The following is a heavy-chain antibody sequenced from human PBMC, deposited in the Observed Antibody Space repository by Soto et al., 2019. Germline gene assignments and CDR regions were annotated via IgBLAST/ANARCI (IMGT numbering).Heavy chain of an antibody. V-gene: IGHV1-8*01. CDR3: ARMDGFGSLNWFDP. Sequence: QVQLVQSGAEVKKPGASVKVSCKASGYTFTNNDVSWVRQATGQGLEWMGWVNPGSGDTGYAQKFQGRLTMTRDISIATAYMELNSLTSEDTAIYYCARMDGFGSLNWFDPWGQGTLVTVSS. J-gene: IGHJ5*02. CDR1: GYTFTNND. CDR2: VNPGSGDT. D-gene: IGHD3-10*01.